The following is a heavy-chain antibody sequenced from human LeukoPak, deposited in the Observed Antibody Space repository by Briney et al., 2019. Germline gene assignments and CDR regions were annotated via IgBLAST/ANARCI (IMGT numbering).Heavy chain of an antibody. V-gene: IGHV3-23*01. Sequence: PGGSLRLSCAASGFTFSSYAMSWVRQAPGKGLEWVSAISGRGGGTYYADSVKGRFTISRDNSKNTLYLQMNSLRAEDTAVYYCAKDLGYYGSGSYYRPYYFDYWGQGTLVTVSS. CDR2: ISGRGGGT. CDR1: GFTFSSYA. D-gene: IGHD3-10*01. CDR3: AKDLGYYGSGSYYRPYYFDY. J-gene: IGHJ4*02.